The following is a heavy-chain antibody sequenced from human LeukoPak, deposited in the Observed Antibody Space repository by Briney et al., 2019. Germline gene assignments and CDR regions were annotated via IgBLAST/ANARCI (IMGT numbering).Heavy chain of an antibody. CDR2: INPNSGGT. J-gene: IGHJ5*02. CDR1: GYTFTGYY. V-gene: IGHV1-2*02. Sequence: GASVKVSCKASGYTFTGYYMHWVRQAPGQGLEWMGWINPNSGGTNYAQKFQGRVTMTRDTSISTAYMELSRLRSDDTAVYYCATQPFMIVARSSVWFDPWGQGTLVTVSS. CDR3: ATQPFMIVARSSVWFDP. D-gene: IGHD3-22*01.